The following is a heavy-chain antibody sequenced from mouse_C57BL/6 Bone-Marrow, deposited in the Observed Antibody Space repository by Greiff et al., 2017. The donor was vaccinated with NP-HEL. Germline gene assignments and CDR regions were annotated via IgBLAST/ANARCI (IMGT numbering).Heavy chain of an antibody. CDR3: AIYCYGSFAY. V-gene: IGHV1-64*01. D-gene: IGHD1-1*01. CDR1: GYTFTSYW. CDR2: IHPNSGST. J-gene: IGHJ3*01. Sequence: QVQLQQPGAELVKPGASVKLSCKASGYTFTSYWMHWVKQRPGHGLEWIGMIHPNSGSTNYNEKFKSKATLTVDKSSSTAYMQLSSLTSEDSAVYYCAIYCYGSFAYWDQGTLVTVSA.